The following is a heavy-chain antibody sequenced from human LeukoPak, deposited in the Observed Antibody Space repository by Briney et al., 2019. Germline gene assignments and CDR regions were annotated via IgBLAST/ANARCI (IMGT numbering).Heavy chain of an antibody. CDR2: INHSGST. D-gene: IGHD3-22*01. V-gene: IGHV4-34*01. CDR1: GGSFSGYY. CDR3: ARCNGNYYDSSGYRCYFDY. J-gene: IGHJ4*02. Sequence: PSETLSLTCAVYGGSFSGYYWSWIRRPPGKGLEWIGEINHSGSTNYNPSLKSRVTISVDTPKNQFSLKLSSVTAADTAVYYCARCNGNYYDSSGYRCYFDYWGQGTLVTVSS.